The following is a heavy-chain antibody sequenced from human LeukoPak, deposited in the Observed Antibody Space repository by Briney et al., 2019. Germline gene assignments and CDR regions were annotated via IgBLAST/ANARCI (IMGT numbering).Heavy chain of an antibody. Sequence: SETLSLTCTVSGGSISSNYWSWIRQPAGKGLEWIGRIYTSGSTNYNPSLKSRVTMSVDTSKNQFSLKLSSVTAADTAVYYCARGGCSSTSCYLYDYWGQGTLVTVSS. J-gene: IGHJ4*02. CDR2: IYTSGST. V-gene: IGHV4-4*07. D-gene: IGHD2-2*01. CDR3: ARGGCSSTSCYLYDY. CDR1: GGSISSNY.